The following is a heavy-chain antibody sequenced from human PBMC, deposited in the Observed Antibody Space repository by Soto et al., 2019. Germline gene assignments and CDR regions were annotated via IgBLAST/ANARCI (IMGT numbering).Heavy chain of an antibody. CDR2: VSHDGRNT. CDR1: GFTFSDYA. D-gene: IGHD6-19*01. J-gene: IGHJ4*02. CDR3: AKGGRQWLVTSDFNY. V-gene: IGHV3-30*18. Sequence: VQLVESGGGVVQPGRSLRLSCAASGFTFSDYAMHWVRQAPGKGLEWVAVVSHDGRNTHYADSVKGRFTISGASSKNTVSLEMTSLRAEDTAVYYWAKGGRQWLVTSDFNYWGQGALVTVSS.